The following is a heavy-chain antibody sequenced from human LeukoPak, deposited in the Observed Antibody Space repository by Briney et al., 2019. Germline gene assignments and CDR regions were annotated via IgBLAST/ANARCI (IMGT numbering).Heavy chain of an antibody. CDR2: ISSSGSII. CDR1: GFTFSSYE. Sequence: GGSMRLSCAASGFTFSSYEMNWVRQAPGKGLEWVSYISSSGSIIYYADSVKGRFTISRDSAKNSLYLQMNSLRAEDTAVYYCARGAYYYDSSGYYGAFDIWGQGTMVTVSS. J-gene: IGHJ3*02. CDR3: ARGAYYYDSSGYYGAFDI. V-gene: IGHV3-48*03. D-gene: IGHD3-22*01.